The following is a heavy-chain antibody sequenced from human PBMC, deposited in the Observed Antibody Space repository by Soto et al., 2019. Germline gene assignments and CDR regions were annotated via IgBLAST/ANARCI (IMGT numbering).Heavy chain of an antibody. Sequence: GASVKVSCKASGGSFGKSAINWVRQTPGQGLVWLGGFIPVYRTLNYAQKFQGRVTITADESTGTAYMTLSSLASDDTAVYYCATGVIWIGYFTVDSWGQGTRVTVSS. D-gene: IGHD3-3*01. CDR1: GGSFGKSA. CDR2: FIPVYRTL. J-gene: IGHJ4*02. V-gene: IGHV1-69*13. CDR3: ATGVIWIGYFTVDS.